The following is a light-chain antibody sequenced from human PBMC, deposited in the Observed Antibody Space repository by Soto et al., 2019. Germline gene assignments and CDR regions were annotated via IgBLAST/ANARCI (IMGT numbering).Light chain of an antibody. J-gene: IGLJ3*02. CDR2: EVT. CDR1: SSDVGGHNY. Sequence: QSAPTQPASVSGSPGQSITISCTGTSSDVGGHNYVSWYQQHPGKAPKLIICEVTNRPSGVSNRFSGSKSGNTASLTISGLQADDEADYYCSSYTGSSAWVFGGGTKLTVL. V-gene: IGLV2-14*01. CDR3: SSYTGSSAWV.